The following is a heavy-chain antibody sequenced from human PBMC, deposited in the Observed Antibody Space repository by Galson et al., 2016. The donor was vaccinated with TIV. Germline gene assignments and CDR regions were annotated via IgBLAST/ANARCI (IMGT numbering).Heavy chain of an antibody. CDR3: ARENEYGDYLSDY. D-gene: IGHD4-17*01. Sequence: SLRLSCAASGFSLSSYGMNWVRQAPGKGLEWVAVISYDGRNKYYADSVKGRFTISRDNSKNTMYVQMNGLRVEDTGVYYCARENEYGDYLSDYWGQGTLVTVSS. J-gene: IGHJ4*02. V-gene: IGHV3-30*04. CDR1: GFSLSSYG. CDR2: ISYDGRNK.